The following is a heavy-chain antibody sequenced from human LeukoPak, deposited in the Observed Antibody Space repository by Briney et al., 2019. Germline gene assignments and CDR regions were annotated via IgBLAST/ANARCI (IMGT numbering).Heavy chain of an antibody. CDR3: ARSSGYPLDY. Sequence: PGRSLRLSCAASGFTFSSYAMHWVRQAPGKGLEWVAVISYDGSNKYYADSVKGRFTISRDNSKNTLYLQMNSLRAEDTAVYYCARSSGYPLDYWGQGTLVTVSS. V-gene: IGHV3-30-3*01. D-gene: IGHD3-22*01. J-gene: IGHJ4*02. CDR1: GFTFSSYA. CDR2: ISYDGSNK.